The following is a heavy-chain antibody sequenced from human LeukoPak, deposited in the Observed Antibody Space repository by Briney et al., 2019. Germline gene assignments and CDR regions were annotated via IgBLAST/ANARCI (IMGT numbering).Heavy chain of an antibody. D-gene: IGHD2-2*02. CDR2: ISGSGGST. CDR1: GFTFSSYN. J-gene: IGHJ4*02. V-gene: IGHV3-23*01. Sequence: GGSLRLSCAASGFTFSSYNMNWVRQAPGKGLEWVSAISGSGGSTYYADSVKGRFTISRDNSKNTLYLQMNSLRAEDTAVYYCAKGAGGTSCYTHFDYWGQGTLVTVSS. CDR3: AKGAGGTSCYTHFDY.